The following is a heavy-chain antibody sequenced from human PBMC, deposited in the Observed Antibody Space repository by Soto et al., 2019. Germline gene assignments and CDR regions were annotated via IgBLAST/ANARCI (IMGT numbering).Heavy chain of an antibody. D-gene: IGHD6-6*01. CDR1: GYTFTSYG. Sequence: QVQLVQSGAEVKKPGASVKVSCKASGYTFTSYGISWVRQAPGQGLEWMGWISAYNGNTTYAQKLQGRVTMTTDTATSTAYMELSSLRSDDTAVYYCARDSPSSSSYVYYYYGMDVWGQGTTVTVSS. CDR2: ISAYNGNT. J-gene: IGHJ6*02. V-gene: IGHV1-18*01. CDR3: ARDSPSSSSYVYYYYGMDV.